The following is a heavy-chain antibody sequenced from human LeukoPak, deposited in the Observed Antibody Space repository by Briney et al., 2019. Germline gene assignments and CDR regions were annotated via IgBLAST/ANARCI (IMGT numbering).Heavy chain of an antibody. V-gene: IGHV4-4*07. Sequence: SETLSLTCTVSGDSMSGYWGWVRQPAGKGLEWIGRISTSGGTDYNPSLKSRLTMSVDTSKNQFSLKLSSMTAADTAVYYCARSNSGSYGWFDPWGQGTLVTVSS. D-gene: IGHD1-26*01. CDR3: ARSNSGSYGWFDP. J-gene: IGHJ5*02. CDR1: GDSMSGY. CDR2: ISTSGGT.